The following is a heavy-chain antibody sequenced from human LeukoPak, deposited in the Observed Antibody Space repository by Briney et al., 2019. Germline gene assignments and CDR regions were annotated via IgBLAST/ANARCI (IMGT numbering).Heavy chain of an antibody. D-gene: IGHD1-26*01. Sequence: SETLSLTCTISGGSISSSNYHWGWIRQPPGKGLEWIGSIYYSGTTYYNPSLKSRVTISVDTSKNQFFLKLTSVTAADTAVYYCARDGRASCYYYYMDVWGEGTTVTVSS. CDR2: IYYSGTT. V-gene: IGHV4-39*07. CDR3: ARDGRASCYYYYMDV. J-gene: IGHJ6*03. CDR1: GGSISSSNYH.